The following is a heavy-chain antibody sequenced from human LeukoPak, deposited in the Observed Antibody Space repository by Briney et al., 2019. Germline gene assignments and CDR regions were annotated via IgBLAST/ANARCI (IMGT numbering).Heavy chain of an antibody. CDR2: ISTYNSHT. J-gene: IGHJ5*02. CDR3: ARDGGCGGGCSNWFDP. D-gene: IGHD2-21*02. Sequence: ASVKVCCKASGYTFSSYGISWVRQAPGQGLEWMGWISTYNSHTKYAQKLQSRLTLTTDTSTSTAYMELKSLISDDTAVYYCARDGGCGGGCSNWFDPWGQGTLVTVST. V-gene: IGHV1-18*01. CDR1: GYTFSSYG.